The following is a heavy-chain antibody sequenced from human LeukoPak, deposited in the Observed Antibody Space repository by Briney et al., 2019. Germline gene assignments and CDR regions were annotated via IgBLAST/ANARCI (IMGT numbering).Heavy chain of an antibody. V-gene: IGHV3-48*01. CDR1: GFTFSSYS. CDR3: ARGVGNFDY. J-gene: IGHJ4*02. D-gene: IGHD1-14*01. Sequence: GGSLRLSCAASGFTFSSYSMNWVRQAPGKGLEWVSYISSSSSTIYYADSVKGRFTISRDNSKNTLYLQMNSLRAEDTAVYYCARGVGNFDYWGQGTLVTVSS. CDR2: ISSSSSTI.